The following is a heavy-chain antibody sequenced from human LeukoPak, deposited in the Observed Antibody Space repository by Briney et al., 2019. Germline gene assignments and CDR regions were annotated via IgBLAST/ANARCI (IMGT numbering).Heavy chain of an antibody. J-gene: IGHJ4*02. CDR3: ARKGLTGGLDY. CDR2: IYYSGST. CDR1: GGSISSYY. V-gene: IGHV4-59*01. Sequence: SETLSLTCTVSGGSISSYYWSWIRQPPGKGLEWIGYIYYSGSTNYSPSLKSRVTISVDTSKNQFSLKLSSVTAADTAVYYCARKGLTGGLDYWGQGTLVTVSS. D-gene: IGHD2-8*02.